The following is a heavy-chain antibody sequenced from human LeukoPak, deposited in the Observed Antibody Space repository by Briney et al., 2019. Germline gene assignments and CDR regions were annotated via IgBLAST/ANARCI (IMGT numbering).Heavy chain of an antibody. Sequence: SETLSLTCTVSGGSVCSASYYWRWIRQPPGQGLEYIGYIHYSGTTNYNPSLKSRLTISVDTSKNQCSLKLSSETAADTAVYYCARQSISGSSLSYFDYWVPRTLVNVSS. CDR2: IHYSGTT. J-gene: IGHJ4*02. D-gene: IGHD3-22*01. CDR1: GGSVCSASYY. CDR3: ARQSISGSSLSYFDY. V-gene: IGHV4-61*01.